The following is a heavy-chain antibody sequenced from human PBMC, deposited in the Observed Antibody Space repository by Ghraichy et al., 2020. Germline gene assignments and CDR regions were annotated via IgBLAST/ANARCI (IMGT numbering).Heavy chain of an antibody. V-gene: IGHV3-23*01. CDR1: GFTFSSYA. CDR3: AKSGSRRSGSYYSLESPHPYWYFDL. CDR2: ISGSGGST. Sequence: GGSLRLSCAASGFTFSSYAMSWVRQAPGKGLEWVSAISGSGGSTYYADSVKGRFTISRDNSKNTLYLQMNSLRAEDTAVYYCAKSGSRRSGSYYSLESPHPYWYFDLWGRGTLVTGSS. D-gene: IGHD1-26*01. J-gene: IGHJ2*01.